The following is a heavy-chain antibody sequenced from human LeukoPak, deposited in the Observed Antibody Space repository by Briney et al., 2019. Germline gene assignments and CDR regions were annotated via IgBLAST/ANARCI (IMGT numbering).Heavy chain of an antibody. D-gene: IGHD1-26*01. CDR2: ISWNSGSI. CDR1: GFTFDDYA. J-gene: IGHJ4*02. V-gene: IGHV3-9*01. CDR3: AKGGDSGSYSDFDY. Sequence: GGSLRLSCAASGFTFDDYAMHWVRQAPGKGLEWVSGISWNSGSIGYADSVKGRFTISRDNAKNSLYLQMNSLRAEDTALYYCAKGGDSGSYSDFDYWGQGTLVTVSS.